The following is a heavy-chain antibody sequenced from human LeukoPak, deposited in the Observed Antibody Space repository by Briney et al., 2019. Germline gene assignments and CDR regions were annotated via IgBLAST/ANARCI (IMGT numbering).Heavy chain of an antibody. J-gene: IGHJ6*03. CDR3: ARVSEAVGGYWSSSYYYMDV. CDR1: GGSISSYY. Sequence: PSETLSLTCTVSGGSISSYYWSWIRQPAGKGLEWIGRIYTSGSTNYNPSLKSRVTMSVDTSKNQFSLKLSSVTAADAAVYYCARVSEAVGGYWSSSYYYMDVWGTGTTVTVSS. CDR2: IYTSGST. D-gene: IGHD2-21*02. V-gene: IGHV4-4*07.